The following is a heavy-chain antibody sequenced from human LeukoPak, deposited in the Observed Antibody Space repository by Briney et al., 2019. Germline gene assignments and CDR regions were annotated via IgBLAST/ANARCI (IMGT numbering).Heavy chain of an antibody. CDR3: AKGGAGHYYGMDV. CDR2: ISGSGTST. Sequence: PGGSLRLSCAASGFTFSSYGMSWVRQAPGKGLEWVSAISGSGTSTYYADSVKGRFTISRDNSKNTLSLQMNSLRAEDTAVYYCAKGGAGHYYGMDVRGQGTTVTVSS. CDR1: GFTFSSYG. J-gene: IGHJ6*02. V-gene: IGHV3-23*01. D-gene: IGHD3-16*01.